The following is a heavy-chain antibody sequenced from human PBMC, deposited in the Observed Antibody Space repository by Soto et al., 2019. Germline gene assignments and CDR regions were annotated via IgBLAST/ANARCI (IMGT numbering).Heavy chain of an antibody. CDR1: GVTFCSYA. V-gene: IGHV3-23*01. CDR3: AKDPVRSVAGTDPDY. Sequence: GGSLRLSCAASGVTFCSYAMSWVRQAPGKGLEWVSAISGSGGSTYYADSVKGRFTISRDNSKNTLYLQMNSLRAEDTAVYYCAKDPVRSVAGTDPDYWGQGTLVTVSS. D-gene: IGHD6-19*01. CDR2: ISGSGGST. J-gene: IGHJ4*02.